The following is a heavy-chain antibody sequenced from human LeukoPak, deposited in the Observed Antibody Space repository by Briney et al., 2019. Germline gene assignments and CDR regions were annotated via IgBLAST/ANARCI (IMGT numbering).Heavy chain of an antibody. CDR3: ARDMATVQHQD. CDR1: GYTFTNYG. V-gene: IGHV1-18*01. Sequence: GASVKVSCKASGYTFTNYGISWVRQAPGQGLERMGWISAYSGNTNYVQKFQDRVTMTTDTSTSTAYMELRSLRSDDTAVYFCARDMATVQHQDWGQGTLVTVSS. D-gene: IGHD4-17*01. J-gene: IGHJ4*02. CDR2: ISAYSGNT.